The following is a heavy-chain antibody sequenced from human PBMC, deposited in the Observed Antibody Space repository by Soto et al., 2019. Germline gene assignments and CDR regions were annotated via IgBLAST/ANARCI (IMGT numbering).Heavy chain of an antibody. CDR3: ARALKRYCSGGSCQGAFDI. Sequence: SVKVSCKASGGTFSSYAISWVRQAPGQGLEWMGGIIPIFGTANYAQKFQGRVTITADESTSTAYMELSSLRSEDTAVYYCARALKRYCSGGSCQGAFDIWGQGTMATVSS. D-gene: IGHD2-15*01. V-gene: IGHV1-69*13. CDR1: GGTFSSYA. CDR2: IIPIFGTA. J-gene: IGHJ3*02.